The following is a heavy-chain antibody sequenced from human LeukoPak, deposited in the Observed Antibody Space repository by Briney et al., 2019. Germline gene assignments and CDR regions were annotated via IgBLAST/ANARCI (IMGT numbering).Heavy chain of an antibody. J-gene: IGHJ4*02. CDR3: ARGETVAGPFDY. CDR1: GFTVSRNY. D-gene: IGHD6-19*01. V-gene: IGHV3-66*02. CDR2: IYTGGST. Sequence: GGSLRLSCAASGFTVSRNYMSWVRQAPGKGLEWVSFIYTGGSTYYAESVKGRFTISRDTSQNTLYLQMNSLRAEDTAVYYCARGETVAGPFDYWGQGTLVTVSS.